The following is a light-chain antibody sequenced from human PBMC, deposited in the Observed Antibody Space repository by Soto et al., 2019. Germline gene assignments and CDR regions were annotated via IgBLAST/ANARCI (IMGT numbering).Light chain of an antibody. V-gene: IGLV1-51*02. CDR2: ENN. J-gene: IGLJ3*02. Sequence: QCVLTQPPSVSAAPGQKVTMSCSRSSSNIGSNFVSWYQHHPGTAPNLLIYENNRRRSGIPDRFSGSKSGTSATLGITGLQTGDEADYYCATWDSSLSVVVFGGGTKVTVL. CDR3: ATWDSSLSVVV. CDR1: SSNIGSNF.